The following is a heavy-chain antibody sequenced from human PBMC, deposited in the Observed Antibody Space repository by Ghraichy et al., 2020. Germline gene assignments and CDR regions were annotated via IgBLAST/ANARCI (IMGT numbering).Heavy chain of an antibody. CDR3: ARLPQKWELNRAFDY. J-gene: IGHJ4*02. CDR2: IYYSGST. Sequence: SETLSLTCTVSGDSISSSNYYWGWIRQPPGRGLEWIGNIYYSGSTYYNPSLKSRVTISLDTSKNQFSLKLSSVTAADTAVYYCARLPQKWELNRAFDYWGQGTLVTVSS. D-gene: IGHD1-26*01. CDR1: GDSISSSNYY. V-gene: IGHV4-39*01.